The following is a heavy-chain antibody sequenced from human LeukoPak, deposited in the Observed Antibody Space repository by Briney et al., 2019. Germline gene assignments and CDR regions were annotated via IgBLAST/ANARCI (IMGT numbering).Heavy chain of an antibody. J-gene: IGHJ4*02. CDR3: ATDLSGRHDY. D-gene: IGHD5-12*01. Sequence: PGGSLRLSCAASGFAFNTYWMHWVRQAPGTGLVWVSRINGDGSSTSYADSVKGRFTISRDNAGDTLYLQMNSLRAEDTGVYYCATDLSGRHDYWGQGTLVTVSS. CDR1: GFAFNTYW. CDR2: INGDGSST. V-gene: IGHV3-74*01.